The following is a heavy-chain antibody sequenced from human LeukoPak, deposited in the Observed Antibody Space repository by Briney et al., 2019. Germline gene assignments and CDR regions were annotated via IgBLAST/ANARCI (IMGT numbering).Heavy chain of an antibody. D-gene: IGHD1-1*01. CDR2: ISGGGANT. CDR1: GFSFSNSG. Sequence: GGSLRLSCAASGFSFSNSGMSWVRQAPAKGLEWVAGISGGGANTHYADSVKGRFTIFRDNSKNTLFLQMNSLRDEDTAIYYCSKWNGYGDYWGQGTLVTVSS. V-gene: IGHV3-23*01. J-gene: IGHJ4*02. CDR3: SKWNGYGDY.